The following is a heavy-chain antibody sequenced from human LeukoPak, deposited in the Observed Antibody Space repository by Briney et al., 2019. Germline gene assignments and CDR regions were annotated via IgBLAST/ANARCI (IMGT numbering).Heavy chain of an antibody. D-gene: IGHD3-10*01. CDR3: ASFGAHSFGY. J-gene: IGHJ4*02. CDR1: GYTFTSYA. Sequence: ASVKVSCKTSGYTFTSYAMNWVRQAPEQVLEFMGWINTGTGNPTYAQGFTGRFVFSLDTSVSTAYLQISTLKPEDTAGYYCASFGAHSFGYWGQGTLVTVSS. CDR2: INTGTGNP. V-gene: IGHV7-4-1*02.